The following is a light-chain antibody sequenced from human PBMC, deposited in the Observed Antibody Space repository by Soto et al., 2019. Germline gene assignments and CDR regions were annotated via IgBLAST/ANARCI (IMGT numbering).Light chain of an antibody. CDR1: QSVSSY. CDR2: DAS. J-gene: IGKJ2*01. CDR3: QQPYT. Sequence: EIVLTQSPATLSLSPGERATLSCRASQSVSSYLAWYQQKPGQAPRLLIYDASNRATGIPARFSCSGSGTDFTLTISSLEPEDFAVYYCQQPYTFGQGTKLEIK. V-gene: IGKV3-11*01.